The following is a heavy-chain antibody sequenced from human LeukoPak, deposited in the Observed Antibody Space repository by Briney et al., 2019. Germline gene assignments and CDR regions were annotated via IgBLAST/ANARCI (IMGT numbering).Heavy chain of an antibody. D-gene: IGHD1-26*01. CDR1: GFTFSSYS. V-gene: IGHV3-21*01. CDR3: ARDNSGSYFDY. CDR2: ISSSSSYI. Sequence: GGSLRLSCATSGFTFSSYSMNWVRQAPGKGLEWVSSISSSSSYIYYADSVKGRFTISRDNAKNSLYLQMNSLRAEDTAVYYCARDNSGSYFDYWGQGTLVTVSS. J-gene: IGHJ4*02.